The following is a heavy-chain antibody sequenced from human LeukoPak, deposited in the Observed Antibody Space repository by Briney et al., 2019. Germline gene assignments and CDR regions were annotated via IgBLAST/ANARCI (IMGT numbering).Heavy chain of an antibody. CDR3: TRVSYSGNCGHAQYFQH. CDR2: IRSKAYGGTT. CDR1: GFTFGDYA. J-gene: IGHJ1*01. D-gene: IGHD1-26*01. V-gene: IGHV3-49*04. Sequence: GGSLRLSCTASGFTFGDYAMNWVRQAPGKGLEWVGFIRSKAYGGTTEYAASVKGRFTISRVDSKSIAYLQMNSLKTEDTAVYYCTRVSYSGNCGHAQYFQHWGQGTLVTVSS.